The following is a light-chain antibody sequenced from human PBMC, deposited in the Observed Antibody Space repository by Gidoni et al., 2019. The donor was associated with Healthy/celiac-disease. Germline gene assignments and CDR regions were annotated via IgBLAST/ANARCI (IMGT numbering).Light chain of an antibody. V-gene: IGLV3-25*03. J-gene: IGLJ1*01. CDR2: NDS. CDR1: ALPKQY. CDR3: QSADSSGTYNYV. Sequence: SYELTQPPSVSLSPGQTARITCSGDALPKQYAYWYQQKPGQAPVLVIYNDSERPSGNPERLSGSSSGTTVTLTISGVQAEDEADYYCQSADSSGTYNYVVGTGTKVTVL.